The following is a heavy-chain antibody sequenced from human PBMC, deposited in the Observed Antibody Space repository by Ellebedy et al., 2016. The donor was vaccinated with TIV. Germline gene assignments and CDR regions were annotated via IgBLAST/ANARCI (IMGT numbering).Heavy chain of an antibody. CDR1: GYTLTELS. Sequence: SVKVSCXVSGYTLTELSMHWVRQAPGKGLEWMGRIIPILGIANYAQKFQGRVTITADESTSTAYMELSSLRSEDTAVYYCARVRGYDFWSGYRGQFDYWGQGTLVTVSS. D-gene: IGHD3-3*01. CDR3: ARVRGYDFWSGYRGQFDY. V-gene: IGHV1-69*04. J-gene: IGHJ4*02. CDR2: IIPILGIA.